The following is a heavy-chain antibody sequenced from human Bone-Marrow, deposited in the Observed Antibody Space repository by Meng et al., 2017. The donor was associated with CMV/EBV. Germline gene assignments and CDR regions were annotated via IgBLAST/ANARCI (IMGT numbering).Heavy chain of an antibody. D-gene: IGHD2-2*01. V-gene: IGHV3-30-3*01. CDR3: ARVVVPAASIDY. CDR2: ISYDGSTK. Sequence: CAASGLSFTRVAIHWVRQDQGKGLEWVAVISYDGSTKYYADSVKGRFTSSRDNSKNVLFLQMDSLRAEDTAVYYCARVVVPAASIDYWGQGTLVTVSS. J-gene: IGHJ4*02. CDR1: GLSFTRVA.